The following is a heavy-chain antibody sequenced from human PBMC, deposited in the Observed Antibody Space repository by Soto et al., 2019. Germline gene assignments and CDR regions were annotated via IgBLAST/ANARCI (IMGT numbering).Heavy chain of an antibody. D-gene: IGHD3-9*01. CDR2: IYYSGST. Sequence: SEPLSLTCTVSGGSISSYYWSWIRQPPGKGLEWIGYIYYSGSTNYNPSLKSRVTISVDTSKNQFSLKLSSVTAADTAVYYCARDRMYYDILTAPRVAGDAFDIWGQGTMVTVSS. V-gene: IGHV4-59*01. CDR1: GGSISSYY. J-gene: IGHJ3*02. CDR3: ARDRMYYDILTAPRVAGDAFDI.